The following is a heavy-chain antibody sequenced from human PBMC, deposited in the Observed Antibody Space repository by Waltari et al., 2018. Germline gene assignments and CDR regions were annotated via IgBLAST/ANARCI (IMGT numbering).Heavy chain of an antibody. J-gene: IGHJ4*02. V-gene: IGHV3-48*04. CDR3: AREDRSGSFPLDY. CDR2: ISSVSSTI. CDR1: GFTLSTYS. Sequence: EVQLVESGGGLVQPAGSLILSCETSGFTLSTYSMIYICQAPGKGLEWVSYISSVSSTIYYADSVKGRFSISRDNAKNSLYLQMNSLRAEDTAVYYCAREDRSGSFPLDYWGQGTLVTVSS. D-gene: IGHD1-26*01.